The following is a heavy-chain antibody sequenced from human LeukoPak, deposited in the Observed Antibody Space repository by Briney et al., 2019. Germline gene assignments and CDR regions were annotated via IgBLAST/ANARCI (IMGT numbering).Heavy chain of an antibody. Sequence: ASVKVSCKASGYTFTSYGISWVRQAPGQGLEWMGWISAYNGNTNYAQKLQGRVTMTTDTSTSTAYMELRSLRSDDTAVYYCARDQGGDILTGEADYWGQGTLVTVSS. J-gene: IGHJ4*02. CDR1: GYTFTSYG. CDR2: ISAYNGNT. V-gene: IGHV1-18*01. CDR3: ARDQGGDILTGEADY. D-gene: IGHD3-9*01.